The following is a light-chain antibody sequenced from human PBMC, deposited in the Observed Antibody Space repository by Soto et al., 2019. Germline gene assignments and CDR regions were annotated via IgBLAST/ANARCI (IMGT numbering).Light chain of an antibody. CDR1: QSVPSTY. Sequence: VLSQSPGRVSLSPGERATLSCRASQSVPSTYFAWYQQKPGQPPRLLISGTSNRATGIPDRFSGSGSGTDFTLTISRREPEDFAVYFCQQFGNSPWTFGQGTKVEI. V-gene: IGKV3-20*01. J-gene: IGKJ1*01. CDR2: GTS. CDR3: QQFGNSPWT.